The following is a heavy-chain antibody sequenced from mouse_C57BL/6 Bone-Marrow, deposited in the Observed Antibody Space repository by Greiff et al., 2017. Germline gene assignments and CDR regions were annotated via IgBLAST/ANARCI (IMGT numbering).Heavy chain of an antibody. V-gene: IGHV5-6*01. CDR3: AVWLRAMDY. J-gene: IGHJ4*01. CDR2: ISSGGSYT. Sequence: EVHLVESGGDLVKPGGSLKLSCAASGFTFSSYGMSWVRQTPDKRLEWVATISSGGSYTYYPDSVKGRFTISRDNAKNTLYLQMSSLKSEDTARYYCAVWLRAMDYWGQGTSVTVSS. CDR1: GFTFSSYG. D-gene: IGHD2-2*01.